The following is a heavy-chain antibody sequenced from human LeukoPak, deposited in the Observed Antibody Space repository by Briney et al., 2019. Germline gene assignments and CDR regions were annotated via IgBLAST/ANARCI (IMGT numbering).Heavy chain of an antibody. CDR2: ISSSGSHI. Sequence: PGGSLRLSCAASGFTFSDYYMSWIRQAPRKGLERVSDISSSGSHIYYGAYVKGRFTIPRDNSKSTLYLQMDSLRADDTAVYYCAKEPSWNYYYYYSMDVWGKGTTVTVSS. CDR1: GFTFSDYY. J-gene: IGHJ6*03. CDR3: AKEPSWNYYYYYSMDV. V-gene: IGHV3-11*01. D-gene: IGHD1-1*01.